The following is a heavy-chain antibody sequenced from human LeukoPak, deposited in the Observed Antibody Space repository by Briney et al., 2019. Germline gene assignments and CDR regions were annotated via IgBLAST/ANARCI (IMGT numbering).Heavy chain of an antibody. CDR1: VFTSTVYY. V-gene: IGHV3-11*01. Sequence: VGCPRLSPAPSVFTSTVYYMRCISEAPGERLEWISYISSSGDTTSYAHSVQGRLTISSDDAKNSLYLQMNSLRAEDTAVYYCAGGYDSGSYSAWGQGIPVTVSS. CDR3: AGGYDSGSYSA. CDR2: ISSSGDTT. J-gene: IGHJ5*02. D-gene: IGHD3-10*01.